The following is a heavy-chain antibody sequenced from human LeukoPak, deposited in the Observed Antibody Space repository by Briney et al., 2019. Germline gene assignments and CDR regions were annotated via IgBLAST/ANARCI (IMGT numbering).Heavy chain of an antibody. Sequence: GRSLRLSCAASGFTFSSYAMHWVRQAPGKGLEWVSTTRYDGSTEYYADSVRGRFTISRDNSGNTLFLQMNSLGAEDTAVYYCVRDTITYDIFTGSPDYWGQGTLVIVSS. J-gene: IGHJ4*02. CDR3: VRDTITYDIFTGSPDY. CDR1: GFTFSSYA. CDR2: TRYDGSTE. D-gene: IGHD3-9*01. V-gene: IGHV3-30*04.